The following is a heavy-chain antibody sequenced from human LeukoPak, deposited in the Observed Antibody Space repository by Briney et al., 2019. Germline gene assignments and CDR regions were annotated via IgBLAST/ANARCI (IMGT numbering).Heavy chain of an antibody. CDR3: AKDIRYYGSGSYYIFDY. CDR1: GFTFSSYG. J-gene: IGHJ4*02. D-gene: IGHD3-10*01. V-gene: IGHV3-30*18. CDR2: ISYDGSNK. Sequence: GGSLRLSCAASGFTFSSYGMHWVRQAPGKGLEGVAVISYDGSNKYYADSVKGRFTISRDNSKNTLYLQMNSLRAEDTAVYYCAKDIRYYGSGSYYIFDYWGQGTLVTVSS.